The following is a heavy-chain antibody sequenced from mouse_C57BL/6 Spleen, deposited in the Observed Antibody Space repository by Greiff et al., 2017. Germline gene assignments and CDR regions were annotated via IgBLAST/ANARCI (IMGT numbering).Heavy chain of an antibody. CDR3: ARRGTYYFDY. D-gene: IGHD2-14*01. V-gene: IGHV1-61*01. J-gene: IGHJ2*01. CDR1: GYTFTSYW. CDR2: IYPSDSET. Sequence: QVQLQQPGAELVRPGSSVKLSCKASGYTFTSYWMDWVKQRPGQGLEWIGNIYPSDSETHYNQKFKDKATLTVDKSSSTAYMQLSSLTSEGSAVEDCARRGTYYFDYWGKGTTLTVSS.